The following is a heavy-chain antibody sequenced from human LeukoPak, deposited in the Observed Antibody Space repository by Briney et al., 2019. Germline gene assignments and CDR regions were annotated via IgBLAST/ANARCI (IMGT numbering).Heavy chain of an antibody. V-gene: IGHV5-51*01. CDR3: ARLVPPYYSGSYYENLRHYYYMDV. CDR2: IYPGDSDT. CDR1: GYSFTSYW. J-gene: IGHJ6*03. D-gene: IGHD1-26*01. Sequence: KDGESLKISCKGSGYSFTSYWIGWVRQMPGKGLEWMGIIYPGDSDTRYSPSFQGQVTISADKSISTAYLQWSSLKASDTAMYYCARLVPPYYSGSYYENLRHYYYMDVWGKGTTVTVSS.